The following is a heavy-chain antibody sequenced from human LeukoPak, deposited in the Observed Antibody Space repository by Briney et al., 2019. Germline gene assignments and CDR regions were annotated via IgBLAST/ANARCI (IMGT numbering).Heavy chain of an antibody. V-gene: IGHV3-23*01. D-gene: IGHD2-15*01. CDR3: AKELGYCSGGSCPFDY. Sequence: GGSLRLSCAASGFTFSSYAMSWVRQAPGKGLEWVSAISGSGGSTYYADSVKGRFTISRDNSKNTLYLQMNSLRAEDTAVYYCAKELGYCSGGSCPFDYWGQGTLVTVSP. J-gene: IGHJ4*02. CDR2: ISGSGGST. CDR1: GFTFSSYA.